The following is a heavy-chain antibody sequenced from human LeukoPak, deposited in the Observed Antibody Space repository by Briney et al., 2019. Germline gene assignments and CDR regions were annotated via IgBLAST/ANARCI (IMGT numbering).Heavy chain of an antibody. D-gene: IGHD2-2*01. CDR2: IYYSGST. V-gene: IGHV4-59*01. CDR1: GGSISSYY. Sequence: SETLSLTCTVSGGSISSYYWSWIRQPPGKGLEWIGYIYYSGSTNYNPPLKSRVTISVDTSKNQFSLKLSSVTAADTAVYYCARAVNQLGPYNWFDPWGQGTLVTVSS. J-gene: IGHJ5*02. CDR3: ARAVNQLGPYNWFDP.